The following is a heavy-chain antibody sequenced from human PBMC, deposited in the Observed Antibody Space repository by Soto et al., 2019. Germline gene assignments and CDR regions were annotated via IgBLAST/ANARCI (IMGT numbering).Heavy chain of an antibody. Sequence: GGSLRLSCAASGFTFSSYAMSWVRQAPGKGLEWVSAISGSGGSTYYADSVKGRFSISRDNSMNTLYLQMNSLRAEDTAVYYCAYSVAGRPNYYYYMDVWGKGTTVTVSS. J-gene: IGHJ6*03. D-gene: IGHD6-19*01. CDR2: ISGSGGST. CDR3: AYSVAGRPNYYYYMDV. V-gene: IGHV3-23*01. CDR1: GFTFSSYA.